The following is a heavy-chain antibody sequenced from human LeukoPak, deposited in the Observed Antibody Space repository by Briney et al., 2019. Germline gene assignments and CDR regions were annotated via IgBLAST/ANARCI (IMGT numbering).Heavy chain of an antibody. D-gene: IGHD2-2*01. Sequence: SETLSLTCTVSGVSINSGTHYWSWIRQPPGKGLEWIGYIYHSGSTYYNPSLKSRVTISLDRSMNQFYLELTSVTVADTAVYYCARDECSSSSCYCDYWGQGTLVTVSS. CDR3: ARDECSSSSCYCDY. CDR2: IYHSGST. V-gene: IGHV4-30-2*01. J-gene: IGHJ4*02. CDR1: GVSINSGTHY.